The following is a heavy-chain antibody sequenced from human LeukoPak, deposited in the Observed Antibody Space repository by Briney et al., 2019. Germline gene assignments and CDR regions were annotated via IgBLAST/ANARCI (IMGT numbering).Heavy chain of an antibody. D-gene: IGHD2-21*02. CDR1: GGSITNYY. J-gene: IGHJ3*01. CDR2: IYYSGST. CDR3: ARYCDGDCNSSAFDL. Sequence: PSETLSLTCTVSGGSITNYYWSWIRQPPGKGLEWIGYIYYSGSTNYNASLRGRVTMSVDTSKNQFSLKLTSVTAADTAVYYCARYCDGDCNSSAFDLWGQGTMVTVSS. V-gene: IGHV4-59*12.